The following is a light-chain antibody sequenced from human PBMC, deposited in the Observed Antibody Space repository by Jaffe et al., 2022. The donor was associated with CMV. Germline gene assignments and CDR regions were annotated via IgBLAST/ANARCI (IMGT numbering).Light chain of an antibody. CDR1: SSDVESYNF. J-gene: IGLJ3*02. CDR3: CSYGSMISWV. CDR2: EVN. V-gene: IGLV2-23*02. Sequence: QSALTQPASVSGSPGQSITISCTGTSSDVESYNFVSWYQQYPGKAPKLMIYEVNQRPSGVSNRFSGSRSGNTASLTISGLQAEDEADYYCCSYGSMISWVFGGGTKLTVL.